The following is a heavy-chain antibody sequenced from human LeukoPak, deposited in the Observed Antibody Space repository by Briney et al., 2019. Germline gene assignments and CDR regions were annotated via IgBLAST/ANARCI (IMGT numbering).Heavy chain of an antibody. Sequence: ASVKVSCTTSGFTFTAHYMHWVRQAPGQGLEWMGWIKPDTGVTYYAQTFQGRFTMTVDVSISTVSMELTSLRSDDTAIYYCARDKNWGPDYWGQGTLVTDSS. J-gene: IGHJ4*02. V-gene: IGHV1-2*02. CDR3: ARDKNWGPDY. D-gene: IGHD7-27*01. CDR2: IKPDTGVT. CDR1: GFTFTAHY.